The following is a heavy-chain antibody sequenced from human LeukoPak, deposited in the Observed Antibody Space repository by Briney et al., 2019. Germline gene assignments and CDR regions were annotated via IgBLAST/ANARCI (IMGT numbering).Heavy chain of an antibody. J-gene: IGHJ5*02. Sequence: SETLSLTCTVSGGSISSYYWSWIRQPPGKGLEGIGYIYYSGSTNYNPYLKSRVTISVDTYKTQSSLKLSSVTAADTAVYYCGRLQYRNNGFDPWGQGTLVTVSP. V-gene: IGHV4-59*08. CDR2: IYYSGST. D-gene: IGHD1/OR15-1a*01. CDR1: GGSISSYY. CDR3: GRLQYRNNGFDP.